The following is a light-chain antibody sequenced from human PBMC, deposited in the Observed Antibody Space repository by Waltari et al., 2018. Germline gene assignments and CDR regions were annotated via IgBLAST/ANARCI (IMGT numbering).Light chain of an antibody. V-gene: IGKV1-5*03. J-gene: IGKJ4*01. CDR3: QEYDSLPVT. Sequence: DIQMTQSPSTLSASVGDSITITCRASQSVKNNLAWYQQKPGKAPKVLIHKASRLESGVPSRFSGSGFGTEFILSISSLQPDDFATYYCQEYDSLPVTFGGGTKVEIK. CDR1: QSVKNN. CDR2: KAS.